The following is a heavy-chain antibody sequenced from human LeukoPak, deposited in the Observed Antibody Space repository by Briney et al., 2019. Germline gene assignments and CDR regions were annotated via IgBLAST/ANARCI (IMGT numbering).Heavy chain of an antibody. D-gene: IGHD5-18*01. CDR2: IIPIFGTA. Sequence: SVKVSCKASGGTFSSYAISWVRQAPGQGLEWMGGIIPIFGTANYAQKFQGRVTITADESTNTAYMELSSLRSEDTAVYYCARDHRGVTLYSYGTAGAFDIWGQGTMVTVSS. CDR3: ARDHRGVTLYSYGTAGAFDI. CDR1: GGTFSSYA. V-gene: IGHV1-69*13. J-gene: IGHJ3*02.